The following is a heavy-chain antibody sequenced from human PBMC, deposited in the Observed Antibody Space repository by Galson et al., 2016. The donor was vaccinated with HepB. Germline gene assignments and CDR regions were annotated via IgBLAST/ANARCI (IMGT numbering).Heavy chain of an antibody. CDR2: ISASGTGT. V-gene: IGHV3-23*01. CDR3: ARNKEVGLRTEWAY. CDR1: GFTFSNYA. Sequence: SLRLSCAASGFTFSNYAMIWVRQAPGKGLEWVSGISASGTGTWYADSVKGRFTISRENSKNTVYLQMNNVRVEDTAVYYCARNKEVGLRTEWAYWGQGTLVTVSS. J-gene: IGHJ4*02. D-gene: IGHD1-26*01.